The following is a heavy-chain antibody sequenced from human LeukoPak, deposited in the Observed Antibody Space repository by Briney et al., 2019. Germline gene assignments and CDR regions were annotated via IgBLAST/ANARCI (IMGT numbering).Heavy chain of an antibody. CDR3: AKNGPRVVVVPAATDYYYYGMDV. V-gene: IGHV3-30*18. J-gene: IGHJ6*02. D-gene: IGHD2-2*01. CDR2: ISYDGSNK. Sequence: PGGSLRLSCAASGFTFSSYGMHWVRQAPGKGLEWVAVISYDGSNKYYADSVKGRFTISRDNSKNTLYLQMNSLRAEDTAVYYCAKNGPRVVVVPAATDYYYYGMDVWGQGTTVTVSS. CDR1: GFTFSSYG.